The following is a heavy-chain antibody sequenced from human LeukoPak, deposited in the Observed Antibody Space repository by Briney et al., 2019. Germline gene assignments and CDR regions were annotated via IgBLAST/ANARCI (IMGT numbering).Heavy chain of an antibody. CDR1: GYSISSGYY. V-gene: IGHV4-38-2*01. CDR2: IYHSGST. CDR3: ARHSRAAAGTPLRYYYYYMDV. J-gene: IGHJ6*03. D-gene: IGHD6-13*01. Sequence: PSETLSLTCAVPGYSISSGYYWGWIRQPPGKGLEWIGSIYHSGSTYYNPSLKSRVTISVGTSKNQFSLKLSSVTAADTAVYYCARHSRAAAGTPLRYYYYYMDVWGKGTTVTVSS.